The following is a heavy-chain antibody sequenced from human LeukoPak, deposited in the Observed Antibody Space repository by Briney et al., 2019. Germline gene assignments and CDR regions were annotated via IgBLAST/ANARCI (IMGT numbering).Heavy chain of an antibody. CDR2: IWFDGSAK. Sequence: GGSLRLSCAASGFSFSKHGMHWVRQAPREGVEWVAVIWFDGSAKYYADSVKGRFTISRDNSKNTVYLLMNSLRAEDTAVYYCAKDHTLRAGDRDAFDIWGQGTMVTVSS. D-gene: IGHD2-21*01. V-gene: IGHV3-30*02. CDR1: GFSFSKHG. CDR3: AKDHTLRAGDRDAFDI. J-gene: IGHJ3*02.